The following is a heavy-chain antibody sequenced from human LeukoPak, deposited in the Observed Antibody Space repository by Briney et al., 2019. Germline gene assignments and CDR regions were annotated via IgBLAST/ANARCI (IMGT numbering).Heavy chain of an antibody. CDR1: GFMFSNHW. CDR2: IKQDGSET. CDR3: TRADVVPVAIEAGYYFDY. J-gene: IGHJ4*02. Sequence: GGSLRLSCAASGFMFSNHWMTWVRQAPGKGLEWVANIKQDGSETYYMDYVKGRFTISRDNAKNSLHLQMNSLKTEDTAVYYCTRADVVPVAIEAGYYFDYWGQGTLVTVSS. D-gene: IGHD2-2*01. V-gene: IGHV3-7*03.